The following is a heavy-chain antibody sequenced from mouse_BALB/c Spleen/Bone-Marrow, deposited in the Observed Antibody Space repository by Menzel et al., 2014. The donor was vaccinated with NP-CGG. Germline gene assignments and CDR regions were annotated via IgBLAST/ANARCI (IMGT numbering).Heavy chain of an antibody. CDR1: GFTFSSYG. V-gene: IGHV5-6*01. Sequence: VQLRESGGDLVKPGGSLKLSCAASGFTFSSYGMSWVRQTPDKRLGWVATISSGGSYTYYPDSVKGRFTISRDNAKNTLYLQMSSLKSEDTAMYYCARRRDYYAMTTGVKEPQSPSPQ. CDR3: ARRRDYYAMTT. CDR2: ISSGGSYT. J-gene: IGHJ4*01.